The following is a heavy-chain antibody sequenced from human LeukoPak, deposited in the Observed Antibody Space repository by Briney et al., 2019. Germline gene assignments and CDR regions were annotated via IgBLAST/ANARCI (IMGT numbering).Heavy chain of an antibody. CDR2: IYYSGST. D-gene: IGHD5-12*01. CDR3: ARAVDIVATIHAFDI. V-gene: IGHV4-59*12. CDR1: GGSISSYY. Sequence: SETLSLTCTVSGGSISSYYWSWIRQPPGKGLEWIGYIYYSGSTYYNPSLKSRVTISVDTSKNQFSLKLSSVTAADTAVYYCARAVDIVATIHAFDIWGQGTMVTVSS. J-gene: IGHJ3*02.